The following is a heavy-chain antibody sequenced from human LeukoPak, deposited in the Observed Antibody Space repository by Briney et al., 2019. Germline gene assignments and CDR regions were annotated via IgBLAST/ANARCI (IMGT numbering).Heavy chain of an antibody. D-gene: IGHD2-15*01. CDR1: GFTFSSYS. V-gene: IGHV3-48*04. CDR2: VSPTGSTM. CDR3: VRGGWRIIETGGDS. J-gene: IGHJ4*02. Sequence: GGSLRLSCAASGFTFSSYSMNWVRQAPGKGLEWVGYVSPTGSTMFYAGSVKGRFTISRDNADNSLYLQMKSLRVEDTAMYYCVRGGWRIIETGGDSWGQGTLVTVSS.